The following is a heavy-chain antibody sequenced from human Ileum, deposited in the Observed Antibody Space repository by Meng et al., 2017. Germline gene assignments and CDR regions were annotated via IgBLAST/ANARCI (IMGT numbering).Heavy chain of an antibody. CDR1: GGSIISPDW. V-gene: IGHV4-4*03. CDR2: IFHTGST. J-gene: IGHJ4*01. CDR3: AREIYDSSGYYVDY. Sequence: QALASGPGRVKPPGTLPRTCGVSGGSIISPDWGSWVRQSPGKGLEWIGEIFHTGSTNYNPSLKSRATLSVDTSQNQFSLKLSSVTAADTAVYYCAREIYDSSGYYVDYWGQGTLVTVSS. D-gene: IGHD3-22*01.